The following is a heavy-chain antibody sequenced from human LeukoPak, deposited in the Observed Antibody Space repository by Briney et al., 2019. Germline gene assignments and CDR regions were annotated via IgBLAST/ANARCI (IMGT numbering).Heavy chain of an antibody. CDR3: ARDSSGYSVFDY. Sequence: PSETLSLTCTVSGGSISSGDYYWSWIRQLPGKGLEWIGYIYYSGSTYYNPSLKSRVTISVDTSKNQFSLKLSSVTAADTAVYYCARDSSGYSVFDYWGQGTLVTVSS. J-gene: IGHJ4*02. V-gene: IGHV4-30-4*01. CDR2: IYYSGST. D-gene: IGHD3-22*01. CDR1: GGSISSGDYY.